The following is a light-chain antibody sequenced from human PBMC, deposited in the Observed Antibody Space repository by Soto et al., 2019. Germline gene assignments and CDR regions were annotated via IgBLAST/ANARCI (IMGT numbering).Light chain of an antibody. CDR1: SRDVGGY. V-gene: IGLV2-14*01. CDR3: RSYTSSNTVV. J-gene: IGLJ2*01. Sequence: QSALTQPASVSGSPGQSITISCTGTSRDVGGYVSWYQQHPDKAPKLMIYEVSNRPSGVSNRFSGSTSGNTASLTISGLQAEDEADYYCRSYTSSNTVVFGGGTKLTVL. CDR2: EVS.